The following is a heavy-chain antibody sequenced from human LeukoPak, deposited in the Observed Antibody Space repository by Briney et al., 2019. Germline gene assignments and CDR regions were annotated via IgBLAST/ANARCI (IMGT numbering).Heavy chain of an antibody. CDR3: VKVGYIYCRQDYVHH. J-gene: IGHJ4*02. CDR2: ISTNGGRT. D-gene: IGHD5-18*01. CDR1: GFTFSGYD. Sequence: GGSLRVSCSASGFTFSGYDMHWVRQAPGKGLDYVSGISTNGGRTYYADSVKGRFTISRDNSKDTLYLQMSRLRADDTAVYYCVKVGYIYCRQDYVHHWGQGTLLTVSS. V-gene: IGHV3-64D*06.